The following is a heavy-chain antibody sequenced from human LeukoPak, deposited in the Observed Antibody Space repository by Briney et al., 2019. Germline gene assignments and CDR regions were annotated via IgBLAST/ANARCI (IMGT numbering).Heavy chain of an antibody. Sequence: SETLSLTSTVSGGSISTYNWNWIRQSAGKGLEWIGRIDTSGNTNSNPSLKSRFTMSLDTSKSQVSLRLTSVTAAATAVYYCGGTSGHDRPWGQGTLVTVSS. D-gene: IGHD5-12*01. CDR3: GGTSGHDRP. J-gene: IGHJ5*01. CDR2: IDTSGNT. V-gene: IGHV4-4*07. CDR1: GGSISTYN.